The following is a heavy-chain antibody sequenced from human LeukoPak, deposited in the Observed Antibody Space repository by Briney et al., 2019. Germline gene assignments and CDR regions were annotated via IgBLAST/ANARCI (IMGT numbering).Heavy chain of an antibody. D-gene: IGHD6-13*01. CDR2: ISSSSSYM. V-gene: IGHV3-21*01. CDR3: ARDAKGAAGSD. J-gene: IGHJ4*02. CDR1: GFTFSSYS. Sequence: PGGSLRLSCAASGFTFSSYSMNWVRQAPGKGLEWVSSISSSSSYMYYADSVKGRFTISRDNAKNSLYLQMNSLRAEDTAVYYCARDAKGAAGSDWGQGTLVTVSS.